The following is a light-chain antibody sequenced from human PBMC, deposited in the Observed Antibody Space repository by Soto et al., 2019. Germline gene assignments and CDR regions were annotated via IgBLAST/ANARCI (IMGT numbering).Light chain of an antibody. CDR2: DDS. J-gene: IGLJ2*01. Sequence: SYEPTQPPSVSVAPGQAARITCGGNKIGSKSVHWYRQKSGQAPVLVVYDDSDRPSGIPERLSGSNSGNTATLTISRVEAGDEADYYCQVWDSNTDHVVFGGGTKVTVL. CDR1: KIGSKS. V-gene: IGLV3-21*02. CDR3: QVWDSNTDHVV.